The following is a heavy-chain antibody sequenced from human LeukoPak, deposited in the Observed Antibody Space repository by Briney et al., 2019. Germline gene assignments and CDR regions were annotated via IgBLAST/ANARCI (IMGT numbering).Heavy chain of an antibody. CDR3: ARWYRLKPDIGINVGDY. D-gene: IGHD5-12*01. V-gene: IGHV6-1*01. J-gene: IGHJ4*02. Sequence: SQTLSLTCAISGDSVSSNSAAWNWIRQSPSRGLEWLGRTYYRSKWYYDYATSVKGRITINPDTSKNQFSLQLSSVTSEDTAVYYCARWYRLKPDIGINVGDYWGQGTLVAVSS. CDR1: GDSVSSNSAA. CDR2: TYYRSKWYY.